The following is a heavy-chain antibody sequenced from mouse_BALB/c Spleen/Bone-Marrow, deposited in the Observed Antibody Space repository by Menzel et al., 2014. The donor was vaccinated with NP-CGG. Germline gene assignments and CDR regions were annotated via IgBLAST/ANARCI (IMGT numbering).Heavy chain of an antibody. D-gene: IGHD2-12*01. CDR3: ARKDYYSRFGY. V-gene: IGHV1-9*01. CDR1: GYTFSSYW. Sequence: QVQLQQSGAELMKPGASVKISCKATGYTFSSYWIEWVKQRPGHGLEWIGEILPGSGNTNYNEKFKGKATFTADTSSSTAYMQLSSLTSEDSGVYYCARKDYYSRFGYWGQGTLVTVSA. CDR2: ILPGSGNT. J-gene: IGHJ3*01.